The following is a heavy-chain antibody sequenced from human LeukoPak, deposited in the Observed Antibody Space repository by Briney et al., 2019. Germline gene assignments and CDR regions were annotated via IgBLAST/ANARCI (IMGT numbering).Heavy chain of an antibody. J-gene: IGHJ4*02. CDR3: ARGFGSGSSLPFDY. CDR1: GFTFSSYW. D-gene: IGHD3-10*01. CDR2: IESDGSST. Sequence: GGSLRLSCAASGFTFSSYWMHWVRQAPGKGLVWVSRIESDGSSTIYADSVKGRFTISRDNAKNTLYLQMNSLRAEDTAVFYCARGFGSGSSLPFDYWGQGTLVTVSS. V-gene: IGHV3-74*01.